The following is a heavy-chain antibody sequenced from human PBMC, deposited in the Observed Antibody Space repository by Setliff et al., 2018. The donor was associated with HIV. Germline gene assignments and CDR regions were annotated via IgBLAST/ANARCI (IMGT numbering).Heavy chain of an antibody. D-gene: IGHD3-22*01. CDR2: IYHDGIT. CDR3: ARGGDYYDSTGARAGFDF. V-gene: IGHV4-4*02. J-gene: IGHJ3*01. Sequence: SQTLSLTCAVSGDSVTSRNWWSWVRQAPGKGLDWIGEIYHDGITNYNPSLKSRLIMSLDKSKNEISLKLSSVTAADTAAYYCARGGDYYDSTGARAGFDFWGQGTMVTVSS. CDR1: GDSVTSRNW.